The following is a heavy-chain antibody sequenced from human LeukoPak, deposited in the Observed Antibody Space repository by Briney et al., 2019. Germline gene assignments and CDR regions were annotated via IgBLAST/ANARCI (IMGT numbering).Heavy chain of an antibody. CDR2: IYTSGST. V-gene: IGHV4-61*02. Sequence: SETLSLTCTVSGGSISSGSYYWSWIRQPAGKGLEWIGRIYTSGSTNYNPSLKSRVTISVDTSKNQFSLKLSSVTAADTAVYYCARVAIAAAGTLEAFDIWGQGTMVTVSS. J-gene: IGHJ3*02. CDR1: GGSISSGSYY. CDR3: ARVAIAAAGTLEAFDI. D-gene: IGHD6-13*01.